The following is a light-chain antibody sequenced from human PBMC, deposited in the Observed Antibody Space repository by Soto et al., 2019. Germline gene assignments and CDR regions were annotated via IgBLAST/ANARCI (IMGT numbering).Light chain of an antibody. CDR3: QQYGSSSWT. J-gene: IGKJ1*01. CDR2: GAS. CDR1: QSVSSSY. Sequence: EVVLTQSPGTLSLSPGERATLSCRASQSVSSSYLAWYQRKPGQAPRLLIYGASSRATGIPDRFSGSGSGTDFTLTISRLEPEDSAVYYCQQYGSSSWTFGQGTKVEIK. V-gene: IGKV3-20*01.